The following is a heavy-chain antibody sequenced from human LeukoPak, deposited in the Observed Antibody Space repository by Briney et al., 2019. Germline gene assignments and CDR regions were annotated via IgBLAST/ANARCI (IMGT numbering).Heavy chain of an antibody. CDR3: ARGPSLEWLLAG. V-gene: IGHV1-69*05. CDR1: GGTFSSYA. D-gene: IGHD3-3*02. Sequence: ASVKVSCKASGGTFSSYAISWVRQAPGQGLEWMGGITPIFGTANYAQKFQGRVTITTDESTSTAYMELSSLRSEDTAVYYCARGPSLEWLLAGWGQGTLVTVSS. CDR2: ITPIFGTA. J-gene: IGHJ4*02.